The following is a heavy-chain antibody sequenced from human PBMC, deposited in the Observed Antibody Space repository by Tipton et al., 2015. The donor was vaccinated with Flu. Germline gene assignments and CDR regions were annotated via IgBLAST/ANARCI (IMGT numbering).Heavy chain of an antibody. D-gene: IGHD3-10*02. Sequence: GLVKPSETLSLTCTISGGSISSNYWSWVRQPAGKGLELIGSIYPSGTTYYNPSLKSRVTISVDTSKSQFSLKLRSVTAADTAVYYCARLSYYDVDLKNFYFDYWGQGALVTVSS. V-gene: IGHV4-59*05. CDR2: IYPSGTT. CDR1: GGSISSNY. J-gene: IGHJ4*02. CDR3: ARLSYYDVDLKNFYFDY.